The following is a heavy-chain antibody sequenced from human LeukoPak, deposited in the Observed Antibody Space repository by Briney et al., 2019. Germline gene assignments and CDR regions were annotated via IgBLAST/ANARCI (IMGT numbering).Heavy chain of an antibody. V-gene: IGHV3-21*01. D-gene: IGHD2-2*01. CDR1: GFTFSSYS. CDR3: ARDLGSVVPLYYFDY. J-gene: IGHJ4*02. Sequence: PGGSLRLSRAASGFTFSSYSMNWVRQAPGKGLEWVSSISSSSSYIYYADSVKGRFTISRDNAKNSLYLQMNSLRAEDTAVYYCARDLGSVVPLYYFDYWGQGTLVTVSS. CDR2: ISSSSSYI.